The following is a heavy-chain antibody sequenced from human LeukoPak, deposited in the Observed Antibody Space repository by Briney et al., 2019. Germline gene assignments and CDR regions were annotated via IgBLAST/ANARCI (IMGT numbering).Heavy chain of an antibody. V-gene: IGHV4-34*01. Sequence: KPSETLSLTCAVYGGSLSGYYWSWIRQPPGKGLEWIGEINHSGSTNYNPSLKSRVTISVDTSKNQFSLKLSSVTAADTAVYYCARVRYSYGSDYWGQGTLVTVSS. J-gene: IGHJ4*02. CDR2: INHSGST. CDR1: GGSLSGYY. CDR3: ARVRYSYGSDY. D-gene: IGHD5-18*01.